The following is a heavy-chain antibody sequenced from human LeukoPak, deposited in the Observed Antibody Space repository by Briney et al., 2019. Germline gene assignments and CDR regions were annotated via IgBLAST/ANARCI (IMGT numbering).Heavy chain of an antibody. J-gene: IGHJ4*02. D-gene: IGHD3-22*01. Sequence: ASVKVSCKASGYTFSTYDINWVRQTTGQGLEWMGWMNPNSGNTGYAQKFQGRVSITRNNSISTAYMELSSLRSEDTAVYHCARGPYDSSGYRFDYWGQGTLVTVSS. CDR2: MNPNSGNT. CDR1: GYTFSTYD. V-gene: IGHV1-8*03. CDR3: ARGPYDSSGYRFDY.